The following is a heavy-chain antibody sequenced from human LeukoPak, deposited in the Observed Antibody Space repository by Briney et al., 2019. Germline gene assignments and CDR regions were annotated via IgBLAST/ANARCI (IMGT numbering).Heavy chain of an antibody. D-gene: IGHD3-10*01. CDR1: GVSFSDYY. CDR3: ARAPGEWFGELLAYYFDY. V-gene: IGHV4-34*01. CDR2: INHSGST. Sequence: SETLSLTCAVFGVSFSDYYWNWIRQPPGKGLEWIGEINHSGSTNSNPSLKSRVTISADTSKNQFSLKLSSVTAADTAVYYCARAPGEWFGELLAYYFDYWGQGTLVAVSS. J-gene: IGHJ4*02.